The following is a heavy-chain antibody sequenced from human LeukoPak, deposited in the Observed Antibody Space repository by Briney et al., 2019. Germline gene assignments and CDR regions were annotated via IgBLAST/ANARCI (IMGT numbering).Heavy chain of an antibody. J-gene: IGHJ5*02. CDR2: ISSSSSLI. Sequence: GGSLRLSCAASGFTFSSYSMNWVRQAPEKGLEWVSSISSSSSLIYYADSVKGRFTISRDNAKNSLYLQMNSLRAEDTALYYCAKDAYCSSTSCHNWFDPWGQGTLVTVSS. CDR3: AKDAYCSSTSCHNWFDP. CDR1: GFTFSSYS. V-gene: IGHV3-21*04. D-gene: IGHD2-2*01.